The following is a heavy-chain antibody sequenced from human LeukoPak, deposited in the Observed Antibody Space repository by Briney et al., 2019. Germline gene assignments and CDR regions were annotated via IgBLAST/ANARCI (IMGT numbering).Heavy chain of an antibody. V-gene: IGHV4-39*01. CDR2: IYYSGST. CDR1: GGSISSSSYY. CDR3: ARVAGTHYYYYYYMDV. J-gene: IGHJ6*03. Sequence: SETLSLTCTVSGGSISSSSYYWGWIRQPPGKGLEWIGSIYYSGSTYYNPSLKSRVTISVDTSKNQFSLKLSSVTAADTAVYYCARVAGTHYYYYYYMDVWGKGTTVTVSS. D-gene: IGHD6-19*01.